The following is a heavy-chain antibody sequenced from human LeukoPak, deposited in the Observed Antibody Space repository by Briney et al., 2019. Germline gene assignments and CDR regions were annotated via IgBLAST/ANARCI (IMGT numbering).Heavy chain of an antibody. D-gene: IGHD3-10*02. CDR2: ISSSSSYI. J-gene: IGHJ4*02. CDR1: GFTFSSYA. V-gene: IGHV3-21*01. CDR3: ARLGGLLCYDY. Sequence: PGGSLRLSCAASGFTFSSYAMSWVRQAPGKGLEWVSSISSSSSYIYYADSVKGRFTISRDNAKNSLYLQMNSLRAEDTAVYYCARLGGLLCYDYWGQGTLVTVSS.